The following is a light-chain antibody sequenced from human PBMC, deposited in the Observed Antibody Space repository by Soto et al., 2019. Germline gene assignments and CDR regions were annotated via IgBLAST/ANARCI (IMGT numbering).Light chain of an antibody. V-gene: IGLV1-40*01. Sequence: QAVLTQPPSVSGAPGQRVTISCTGSSSNIGAGYDVHWYQQLPGTAPKLLIYGNNNRPSGVPDRFAGSKSGTSASLAITGLQAEDEADYYCQSYDNSRTYVFGTGTKVTVL. J-gene: IGLJ1*01. CDR3: QSYDNSRTYV. CDR2: GNN. CDR1: SSNIGAGYD.